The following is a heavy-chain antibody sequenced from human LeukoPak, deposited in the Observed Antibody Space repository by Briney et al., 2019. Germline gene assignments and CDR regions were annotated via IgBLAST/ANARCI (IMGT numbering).Heavy chain of an antibody. CDR3: ARYYYDTSSVFDV. CDR2: INPNSGGT. CDR1: GYTFTDYH. V-gene: IGHV1-2*02. D-gene: IGHD3-22*01. Sequence: GASVKVSCMASGYTFTDYHMHWVRQAPGQGLEWMGWINPNSGGTNYAQKFQGRVTMTRDTSISTAYMELSRLRSDDTAVYYCARYYYDTSSVFDVWGQGTRVTVSS. J-gene: IGHJ3*01.